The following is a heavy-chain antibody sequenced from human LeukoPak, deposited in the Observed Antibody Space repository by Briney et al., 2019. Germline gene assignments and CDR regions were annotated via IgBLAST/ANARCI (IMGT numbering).Heavy chain of an antibody. V-gene: IGHV3-21*01. CDR2: ISSSSNYI. CDR1: LVTLSGLS. D-gene: IGHD3-16*01. J-gene: IGHJ2*01. Sequence: VGSLRVSSVPPLVTLSGLSMEWGRQAPGEGLEWVSSISSSSNYIYYADSVRGRFTISRDNAKNSLSLQMNSLRVEATAVYYCARALEGDYGLHFDLSGPGTLVTVSS. CDR3: ARALEGDYGLHFDL.